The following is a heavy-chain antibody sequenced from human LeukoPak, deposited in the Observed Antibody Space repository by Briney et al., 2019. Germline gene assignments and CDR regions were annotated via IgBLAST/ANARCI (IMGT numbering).Heavy chain of an antibody. CDR3: ARDSIAVNAFDI. CDR1: GFTFSSYA. Sequence: PGGSLRLSCAGSGFTFSSYAMSWVRQAPGKGLEWVSVISGSSDTTYYADSVKGRFIISRDNSKNTLYLQMNSLRAEGTAVYYCARDSIAVNAFDIWGQGTMVTVSS. D-gene: IGHD6-19*01. V-gene: IGHV3-23*01. CDR2: ISGSSDTT. J-gene: IGHJ3*02.